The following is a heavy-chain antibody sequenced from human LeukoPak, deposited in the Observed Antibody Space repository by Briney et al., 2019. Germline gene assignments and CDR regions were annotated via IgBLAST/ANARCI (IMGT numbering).Heavy chain of an antibody. D-gene: IGHD5-18*01. J-gene: IGHJ4*02. CDR1: GGSISTSGYY. CDR3: VRDVAEDGYLYYFDY. V-gene: IGHV4-39*07. Sequence: SETLSLTCTVSGGSISTSGYYWGWIRQPPGKGLEWIVGIYYTGSTYYNPSLRSRLTISVDTSKNQFSLKLTSVTAADTAVYYCVRDVAEDGYLYYFDYWGQGALVTVSS. CDR2: IYYTGST.